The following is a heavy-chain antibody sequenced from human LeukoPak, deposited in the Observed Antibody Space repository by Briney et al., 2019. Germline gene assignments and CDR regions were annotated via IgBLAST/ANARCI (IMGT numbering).Heavy chain of an antibody. V-gene: IGHV5-51*01. CDR3: ARLSCSRTSCLNP. CDR2: IYPDDSDT. D-gene: IGHD2-2*01. Sequence: GGSLRLSCEASGFTFSSHWMGWVRQAPGKGLEWMGIIYPDDSDTRYSPSFQGRVTISADKSISTAYLQWSSLKASDTAMYYCARLSCSRTSCLNPWGQGALVTVSS. J-gene: IGHJ5*02. CDR1: GFTFSSHW.